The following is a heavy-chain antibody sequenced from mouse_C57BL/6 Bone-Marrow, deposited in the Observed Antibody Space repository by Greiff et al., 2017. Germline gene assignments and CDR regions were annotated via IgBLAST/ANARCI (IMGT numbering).Heavy chain of an antibody. CDR3: ARQGGTNWDWYFDV. CDR2: ISNGGGST. D-gene: IGHD4-1*01. CDR1: GFTFSDYY. Sequence: EVQGVESGGGLVQPGGSLKLSCAASGFTFSDYYMYWVRQTPEKRLEWVAYISNGGGSTYYPDTVKGRFTISRDNAKNTLYLQMSRLKSEDTAMYYGARQGGTNWDWYFDVWGTGTTVTVSS. J-gene: IGHJ1*03. V-gene: IGHV5-12*01.